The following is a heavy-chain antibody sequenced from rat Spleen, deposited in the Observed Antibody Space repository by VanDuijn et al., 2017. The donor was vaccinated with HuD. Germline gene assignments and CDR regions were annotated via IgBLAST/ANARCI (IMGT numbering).Heavy chain of an antibody. CDR3: TTYSDYATSPFAY. V-gene: IGHV4-2*01. D-gene: IGHD1-6*01. CDR2: INEDSSTI. J-gene: IGHJ3*01. Sequence: EVQLVESGGGLVQPGRSLKLSCVASGFTFNNYWMTWIRQAPGKGLEWIGEINEDSSTINYSPSLKDRFTISRDSAQNTLYLQMSKLGSEDTATYYCTTYSDYATSPFAYWGRGALVTVSS. CDR1: GFTFNNYW.